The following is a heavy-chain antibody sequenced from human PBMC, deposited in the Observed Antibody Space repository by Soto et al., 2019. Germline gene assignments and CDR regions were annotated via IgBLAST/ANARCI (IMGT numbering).Heavy chain of an antibody. CDR3: ARGRTIFGVVIIGYFDY. CDR1: GFTFSSYA. Sequence: PGGSLRLSCAASGFTFSSYAMHWVRQAPGKGLEWVAVISYDGSNKYYADSVKGRFTISRDSSKNTLYLQMNSLRAEDTAVYYCARGRTIFGVVIIGYFDYWGQGTLVTVSS. CDR2: ISYDGSNK. J-gene: IGHJ4*02. V-gene: IGHV3-30-3*01. D-gene: IGHD3-3*01.